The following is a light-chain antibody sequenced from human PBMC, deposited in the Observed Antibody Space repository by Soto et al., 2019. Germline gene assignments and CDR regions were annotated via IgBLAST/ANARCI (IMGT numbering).Light chain of an antibody. J-gene: IGKJ4*01. CDR3: QPYNNWPLT. V-gene: IGKV3-15*01. Sequence: MTQSPASLSASVGDRVTITCRASESISRYLNWYQHKPGQTPRLLIYDTSTRATGVPTRFSGSRSGAEFTLTINSLQSEDFAVYYCQPYNNWPLTFGGGTKVDIK. CDR2: DTS. CDR1: ESISRY.